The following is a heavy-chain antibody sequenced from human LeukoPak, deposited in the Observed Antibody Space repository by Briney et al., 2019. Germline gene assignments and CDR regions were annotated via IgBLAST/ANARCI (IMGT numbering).Heavy chain of an antibody. Sequence: SETLSLTCTVSGGSISSYYWSWIRQPPGKGLEWIGYIYYSGGTNYNPSLKSRVTISVDTSKNQFSLKLSSVTAADTAVYYCARTKLLRARFDAFDIWGQGTMVTVSS. CDR2: IYYSGGT. CDR3: ARTKLLRARFDAFDI. V-gene: IGHV4-59*08. D-gene: IGHD3-10*01. J-gene: IGHJ3*02. CDR1: GGSISSYY.